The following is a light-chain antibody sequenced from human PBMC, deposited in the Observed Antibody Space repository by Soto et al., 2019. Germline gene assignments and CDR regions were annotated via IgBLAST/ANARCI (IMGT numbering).Light chain of an antibody. CDR3: QQVNSYPFT. V-gene: IGKV1-9*01. J-gene: IGKJ3*01. CDR1: RGISSY. CDR2: AAS. Sequence: DIQLTQSPSFLSASVGDRLTITCRASRGISSYLAWYQQKPGKVPKLLIYAASTLPGGVPSRFSGSGSGTEFTLTISSLQPEDFATYYCQQVNSYPFTFGPGTKVDIK.